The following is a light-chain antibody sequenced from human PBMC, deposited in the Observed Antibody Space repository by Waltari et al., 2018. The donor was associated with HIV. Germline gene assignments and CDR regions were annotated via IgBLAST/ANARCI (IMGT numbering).Light chain of an antibody. CDR1: SSDGRGSNY. CDR3: SSYAGSNNLV. Sequence: QSALTQPPSASGSPGQSVTIPCTGTSSDGRGSNYVSWYQQHPGKAPKLMIYEVSKRPSGVPDRFSGSKSGNTASLTVSGLQAEDEADYYCSSYAGSNNLVFGGGTKLTVL. V-gene: IGLV2-8*01. J-gene: IGLJ2*01. CDR2: EVS.